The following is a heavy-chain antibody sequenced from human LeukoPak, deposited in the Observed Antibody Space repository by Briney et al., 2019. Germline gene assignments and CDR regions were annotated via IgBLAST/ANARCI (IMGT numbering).Heavy chain of an antibody. CDR3: ARDNVEMATTADY. CDR1: GFTFSSYS. V-gene: IGHV3-21*01. CDR2: ISSSSSYI. Sequence: GGSLRLSCAASGFTFSSYSMNWVRQAPGKGLEWVSSISSSSSYIYYADSAKGRFTISRDNAKNSLYLQMNSLRAEDTAVYYCARDNVEMATTADYWGQGTLVTVSS. D-gene: IGHD5-24*01. J-gene: IGHJ4*02.